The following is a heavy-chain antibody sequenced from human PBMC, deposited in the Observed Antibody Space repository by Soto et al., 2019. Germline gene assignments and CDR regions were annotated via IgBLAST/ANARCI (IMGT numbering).Heavy chain of an antibody. CDR3: ARDDFYDSSGTFDY. D-gene: IGHD3-22*01. CDR2: IIPIFGTA. J-gene: IGHJ4*02. Sequence: SVKVSCKASGGTFSSYAISWVRQAPGQGLEWMGGIIPIFGTANYAQKFQGRVTITADESTSTAYMELSSLRSEDTAVYYCARDDFYDSSGTFDYWGQGTLVTVSS. CDR1: GGTFSSYA. V-gene: IGHV1-69*13.